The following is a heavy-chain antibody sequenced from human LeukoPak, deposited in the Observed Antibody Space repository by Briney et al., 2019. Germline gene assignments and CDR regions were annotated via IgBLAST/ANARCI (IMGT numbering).Heavy chain of an antibody. CDR1: VGSISSYY. J-gene: IGHJ6*04. V-gene: IGHV4-59*01. CDR2: IYYSGST. Sequence: PSETLSLTRTVSVGSISSYYWSWIRQPPGKGLEWIGYIYYSGSTNYNPSLKSQVTISVDTSKSQFSLKLSSVTAADTAVYYCARDTGYCSSTSCSRYYYGMDVWGKGTTVTVSS. CDR3: ARDTGYCSSTSCSRYYYGMDV. D-gene: IGHD2-2*01.